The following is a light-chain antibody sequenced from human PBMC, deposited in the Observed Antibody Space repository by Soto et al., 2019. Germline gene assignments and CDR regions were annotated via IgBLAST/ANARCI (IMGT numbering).Light chain of an antibody. J-gene: IGKJ2*01. CDR2: DAS. V-gene: IGKV3-15*01. Sequence: EIVMTQSPATLSVYPGERATLSCRASQSVNSNLAWYQQRPGQAPRLLIYDASTRATGIPPRFSGGGSGTEFTVTISSLQSEDFAIYYCQQYDIWPPYTLGQGTKVDI. CDR1: QSVNSN. CDR3: QQYDIWPPYT.